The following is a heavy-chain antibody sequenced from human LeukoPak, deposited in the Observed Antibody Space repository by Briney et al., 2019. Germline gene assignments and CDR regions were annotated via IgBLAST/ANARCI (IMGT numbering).Heavy chain of an antibody. V-gene: IGHV4-59*08. D-gene: IGHD2-8*01. CDR2: IYHSGST. Sequence: PSETLSLTCTVSGDSVSSYYWGWIRQPPGKGLEYIGYIYHSGSTNYNPSLKSRVTISVSTSNNQFSLKLSSVTAADTAVYYCARHANGGTYPLDIWSQGTLVTVSS. CDR1: GDSVSSYY. J-gene: IGHJ4*02. CDR3: ARHANGGTYPLDI.